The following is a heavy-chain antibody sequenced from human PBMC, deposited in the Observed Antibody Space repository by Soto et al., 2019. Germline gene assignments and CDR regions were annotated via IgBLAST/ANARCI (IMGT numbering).Heavy chain of an antibody. V-gene: IGHV1-8*01. J-gene: IGHJ2*01. CDR1: GYTFTSYD. D-gene: IGHD2-15*01. Sequence: QVQLVQSGAEVKKPGASVKVSCKASGYTFTSYDINWVRQATGQGLAWMGWMNPNSGNTGYAQKFQGRVTMTRNTSISTGYMELSSLRSEDTAVYYCASGSGCYLHSVWYFDLWGRGTLVTDSS. CDR2: MNPNSGNT. CDR3: ASGSGCYLHSVWYFDL.